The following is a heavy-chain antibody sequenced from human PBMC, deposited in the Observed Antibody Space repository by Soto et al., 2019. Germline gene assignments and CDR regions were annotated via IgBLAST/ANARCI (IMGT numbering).Heavy chain of an antibody. J-gene: IGHJ3*02. CDR1: GGSISTRSSY. Sequence: SETLSLTCTVSGGSISTRSSYWGWIRQPPGKGLEWIGYIYYSGSTNYNPSLKSRVTISVDTSKNQFSLKLSSVTAADTAVYYCAREGATYYYDSSGDEDAFDIWGQGTMVTVSS. CDR2: IYYSGST. V-gene: IGHV4-61*01. D-gene: IGHD3-22*01. CDR3: AREGATYYYDSSGDEDAFDI.